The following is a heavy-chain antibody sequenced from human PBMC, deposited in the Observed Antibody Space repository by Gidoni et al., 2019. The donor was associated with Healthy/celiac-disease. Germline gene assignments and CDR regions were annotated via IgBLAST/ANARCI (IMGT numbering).Heavy chain of an antibody. J-gene: IGHJ4*02. CDR2: ISGSGGST. CDR3: AKELVPYSSSWRFDY. CDR1: GFTVSSYA. D-gene: IGHD6-13*01. V-gene: IGHV3-23*01. Sequence: EVQLLESGGGLVQPGGSLRLSCAASGFTVSSYAMSWVRQGPGQGLEWVSAISGSGGSTYYADSVKGRFTISRDNSKNTLYLQMNSLRAEDTAVYYCAKELVPYSSSWRFDYWGQGTLVTVSS.